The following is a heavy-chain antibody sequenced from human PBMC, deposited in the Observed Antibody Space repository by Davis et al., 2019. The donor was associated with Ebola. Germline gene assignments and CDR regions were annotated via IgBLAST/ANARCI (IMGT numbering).Heavy chain of an antibody. CDR3: ASRDY. J-gene: IGHJ4*02. Sequence: SVKVSCKASGYTFTGYYMQWVRQAPGQGLEWMGGIIPILGIANYAQKFQGRVTITADKSTSTAYMELSSLRSEDTAVYYCASRDYWGQGTLVTVSS. CDR1: GYTFTGYY. V-gene: IGHV1-69*10. CDR2: IIPILGIA.